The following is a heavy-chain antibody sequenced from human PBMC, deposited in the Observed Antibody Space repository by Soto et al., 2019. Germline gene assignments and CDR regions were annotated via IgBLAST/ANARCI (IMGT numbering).Heavy chain of an antibody. CDR2: INAGNGNT. V-gene: IGHV1-3*01. Sequence: GASVKVSCKASGYTFTSYAIHWVRQAPGQRLEWMGWINAGNGNTKYSQKFQGRVTITRDTSASTAYMELSSLRSEDTAVYYCARGGSRYCGGDCYSVLPDYWGQGTLVTVSS. CDR3: ARGGSRYCGGDCYSVLPDY. CDR1: GYTFTSYA. J-gene: IGHJ4*02. D-gene: IGHD2-21*02.